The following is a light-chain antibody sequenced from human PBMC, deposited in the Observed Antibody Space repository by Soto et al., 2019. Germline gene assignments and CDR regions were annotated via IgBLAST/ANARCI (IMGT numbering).Light chain of an antibody. J-gene: IGKJ1*01. CDR2: AAS. V-gene: IGKV3-15*01. CDR1: QSISRN. CDR3: QQYNNWPLT. Sequence: EIVMTQSPATLSVSPGERATLSCRASQSISRNLAWYQQKPGQAPSLLIYAASTRATGLPARFSGSGSGTEFTLTISSLQSEDFAVYSCQQYNNWPLTFGQGTKVDIK.